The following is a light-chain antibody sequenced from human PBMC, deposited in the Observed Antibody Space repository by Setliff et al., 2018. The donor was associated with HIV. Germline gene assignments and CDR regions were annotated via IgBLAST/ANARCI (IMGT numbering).Light chain of an antibody. CDR1: TSDVGGYNF. J-gene: IGLJ1*01. CDR2: DVI. Sequence: QSALAQPGSVSGSPGQSVTISCTGTTSDVGGYNFVSWYQHHPGKAPKLMIYDVIKRPSGVPDRFSGSKSGNTASLTISGLQAEDEADYYCCSYAGSHTFVFGTGTKVTVL. V-gene: IGLV2-11*01. CDR3: CSYAGSHTFV.